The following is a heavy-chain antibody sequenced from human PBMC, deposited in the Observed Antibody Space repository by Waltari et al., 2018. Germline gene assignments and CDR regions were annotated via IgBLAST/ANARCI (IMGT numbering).Heavy chain of an antibody. V-gene: IGHV1-18*01. CDR1: GYTFTSYG. CDR2: ISAYNGNT. CDR3: ARETREIAAAGTFYFDY. Sequence: QVQLVQSGAEVKKPGASVKVSCKASGYTFTSYGINWVRQAPGQGLEWMGGISAYNGNTNDAQKLQGRVTMTTDTSTSTAYMELRSLRSDDTAVYYCARETREIAAAGTFYFDYWGQGTLVTVSS. D-gene: IGHD6-13*01. J-gene: IGHJ4*02.